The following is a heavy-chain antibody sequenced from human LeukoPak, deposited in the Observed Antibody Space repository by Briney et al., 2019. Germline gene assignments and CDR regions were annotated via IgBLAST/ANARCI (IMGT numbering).Heavy chain of an antibody. V-gene: IGHV4-61*01. Sequence: SETLSLTCTVSGGSVSSGSYYWSWIRQPPGKGLEWIGYIYYSGSTNYNPSLKSRVTISVDTSKNQFSLKLSPVTAADTAVYYCARASSIVVVVAATPNDAFDIWGQGTMVTVSS. D-gene: IGHD2-15*01. J-gene: IGHJ3*02. CDR2: IYYSGST. CDR1: GGSVSSGSYY. CDR3: ARASSIVVVVAATPNDAFDI.